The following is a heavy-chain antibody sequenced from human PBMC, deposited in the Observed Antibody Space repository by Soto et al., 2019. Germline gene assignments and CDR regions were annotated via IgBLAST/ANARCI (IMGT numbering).Heavy chain of an antibody. CDR3: PRDQAGFDY. CDR1: GATFSRDT. CDR2: ITPVLGVE. V-gene: IGHV1-69*08. J-gene: IGHJ4*02. Sequence: QVHLVQSGAEVKKPGSSVKVSCKASGATFSRDTFSWVRQAPGQGIEWVGRITPVLGVEIYSQRFQGRVTIAAETSAATVYRELSSLTSDDTAMYFCPRDQAGFDYWGQGTLVTVSS.